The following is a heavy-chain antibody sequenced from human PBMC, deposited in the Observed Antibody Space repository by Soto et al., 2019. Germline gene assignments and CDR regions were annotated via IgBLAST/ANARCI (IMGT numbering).Heavy chain of an antibody. D-gene: IGHD6-13*01. CDR3: ARAGGIAAAGYYYSGMEV. J-gene: IGHJ6*02. CDR2: IWYDGSNK. V-gene: IGHV3-33*01. Sequence: QVQLVESGGGVVQPGRSLRLSCAASGFTFSSYGMHWVRQAPGKGLEWVAVIWYDGSNKYYGDPVKGRFTISRDNSKNMVYLPMNSLRAEDKAVYYCARAGGIAAAGYYYSGMEVWVQGTTVTVSS. CDR1: GFTFSSYG.